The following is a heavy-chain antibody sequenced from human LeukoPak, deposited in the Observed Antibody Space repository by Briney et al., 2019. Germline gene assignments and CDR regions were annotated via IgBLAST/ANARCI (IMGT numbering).Heavy chain of an antibody. Sequence: SETPSLTCTVSGGAISNTSYYWGWIRQPPGNGLEWIGSASYSGSTYYNPSLESRVIISVDTSKNQFSLRLSSVTAADTAVYYCARTGSHSGISYGTFDFWGQGTMVTVSS. V-gene: IGHV4-39*01. CDR1: GGAISNTSYY. J-gene: IGHJ3*01. CDR2: ASYSGST. CDR3: ARTGSHSGISYGTFDF. D-gene: IGHD1-26*01.